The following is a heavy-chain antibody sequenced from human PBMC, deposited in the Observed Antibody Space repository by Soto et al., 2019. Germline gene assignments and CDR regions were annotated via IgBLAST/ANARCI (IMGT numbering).Heavy chain of an antibody. Sequence: ASVKVSCKASGYTFTDYFLHWVRQAPGQGLEWMAWINPKSGGTTHAPNFQGRLTLTRDTSFNTAYMELRRLSSDDTAVYYCARAIYSGSGSFYFYYYNMDVWGLGTTVTVSS. J-gene: IGHJ6*02. D-gene: IGHD3-10*01. CDR1: GYTFTDYF. V-gene: IGHV1-2*02. CDR2: INPKSGGT. CDR3: ARAIYSGSGSFYFYYYNMDV.